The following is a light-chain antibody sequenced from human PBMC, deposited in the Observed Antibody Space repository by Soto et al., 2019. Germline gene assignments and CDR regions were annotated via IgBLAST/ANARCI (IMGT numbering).Light chain of an antibody. Sequence: QSVLTQPPSASGSPGQSVTISCTGTSSDVGRYNHVSWYQQHPGKAPELMIFDVNKRPSGVPDRFSGSKSGNTASLTVSGLQAEDEADYYCSAYAGSIYVFGSGTKLTVL. J-gene: IGLJ1*01. CDR3: SAYAGSIYV. V-gene: IGLV2-8*01. CDR1: SSDVGRYNH. CDR2: DVN.